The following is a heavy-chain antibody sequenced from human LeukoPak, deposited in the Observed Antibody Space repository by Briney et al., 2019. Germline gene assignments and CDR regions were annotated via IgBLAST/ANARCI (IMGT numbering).Heavy chain of an antibody. Sequence: GGSLRLSCAASGXTFSSYAMSWVRQAPGKGLEWVLAISGSGGSTYYADSVKGRFTISRDNSKNTLYLQMNSLRAEDTAVYYCAKDQSVVVVAATPGFDYWGQGTLVTVSS. CDR2: ISGSGGST. D-gene: IGHD2-15*01. V-gene: IGHV3-23*01. CDR3: AKDQSVVVVAATPGFDY. CDR1: GXTFSSYA. J-gene: IGHJ4*02.